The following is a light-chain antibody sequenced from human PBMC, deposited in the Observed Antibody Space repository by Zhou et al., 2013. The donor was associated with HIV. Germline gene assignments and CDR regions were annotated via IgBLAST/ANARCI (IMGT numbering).Light chain of an antibody. CDR2: AAS. CDR3: LQDYDYPRT. J-gene: IGKJ1*01. Sequence: IQMTQSPSTLSASIGDRVTITCRPSQTISTYLSWYQHKPGKAPKLLIYAASNLQSGVPSRFSGSGSDTDFTLTISSLQAEDFATYYCLQDYDYPRTFGQGTKVEVK. CDR1: QTISTY. V-gene: IGKV1-6*01.